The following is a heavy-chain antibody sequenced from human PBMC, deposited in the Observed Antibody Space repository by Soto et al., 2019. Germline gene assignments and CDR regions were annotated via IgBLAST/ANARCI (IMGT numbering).Heavy chain of an antibody. Sequence: GGSLRLSCAASGFTFSSYAMHWVRQAPGKGLEYVSVITSNGGNTDYASSVKGRFTISRDNSKNTLYLQVGSLRAEDMAVYYCARRIPFGYGMDVWGQGTTVTVSS. D-gene: IGHD2-21*01. CDR1: GFTFSSYA. J-gene: IGHJ6*02. V-gene: IGHV3-64*01. CDR2: ITSNGGNT. CDR3: ARRIPFGYGMDV.